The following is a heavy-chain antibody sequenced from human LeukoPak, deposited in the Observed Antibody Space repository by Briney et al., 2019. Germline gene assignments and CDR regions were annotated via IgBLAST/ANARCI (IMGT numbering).Heavy chain of an antibody. CDR1: GFKFSDYY. J-gene: IGHJ4*02. Sequence: QTGGSLRLSCAASGFKFSDYYMIWIRQAPGKGLEWVSAISGSGGSTYYADSVKGRFTISRDNSKNTLYLQMNSLRAEDTAVYYCAKNGGYMGFDYYGSGSYRNEPFDYWGQGTLVTVSS. D-gene: IGHD3-10*01. CDR3: AKNGGYMGFDYYGSGSYRNEPFDY. CDR2: ISGSGGST. V-gene: IGHV3-23*01.